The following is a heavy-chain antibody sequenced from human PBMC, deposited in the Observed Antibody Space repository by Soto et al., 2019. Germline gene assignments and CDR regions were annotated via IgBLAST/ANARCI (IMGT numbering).Heavy chain of an antibody. J-gene: IGHJ6*02. CDR3: ARGKGDCSSTSCYTKNYYYYYGMDV. CDR1: GGTFSSYA. CDR2: IIPIFGTA. D-gene: IGHD2-2*02. Sequence: QVQLVQSGAEVKKPGSSVKVSCKASGGTFSSYAISWVRQAPGQGLEWMGGIIPIFGTANYAQMFQGRVTITADESTSTAYMELSSLRSEDTAVYYCARGKGDCSSTSCYTKNYYYYYGMDVWGQGTTVTVSS. V-gene: IGHV1-69*01.